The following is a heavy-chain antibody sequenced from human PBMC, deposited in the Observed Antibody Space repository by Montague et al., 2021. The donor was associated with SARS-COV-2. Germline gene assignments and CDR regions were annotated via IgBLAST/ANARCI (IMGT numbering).Heavy chain of an antibody. D-gene: IGHD3-9*01. V-gene: IGHV2-70*01. Sequence: TLSLTCTFSGFSLSTSGMCVSWIRQPPGKALEWLALIDWDDDXXYSTSLKTRLTISKDTSKNQVVLTMTNMDPVDTATYYCARVRYFDTTFDYWGQGTLVTVSS. CDR1: GFSLSTSGMC. J-gene: IGHJ4*02. CDR3: ARVRYFDTTFDY. CDR2: IDWDDDX.